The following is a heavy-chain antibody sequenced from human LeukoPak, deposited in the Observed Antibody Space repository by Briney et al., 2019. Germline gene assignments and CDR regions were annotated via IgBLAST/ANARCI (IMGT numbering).Heavy chain of an antibody. D-gene: IGHD1-26*01. CDR3: AKDRWELPNWYFDL. J-gene: IGHJ2*01. CDR1: GFTVSSNF. CDR2: IFGGGST. Sequence: PGGSLRLSCAASGFTVSSNFMSWVRQAPGKGLEWVSVIFGGGSTYYADSVKGRFTISRDTSKNTLHLQMNSLRAEDTAVYYCAKDRWELPNWYFDLWGRGTLVTVSS. V-gene: IGHV3-53*01.